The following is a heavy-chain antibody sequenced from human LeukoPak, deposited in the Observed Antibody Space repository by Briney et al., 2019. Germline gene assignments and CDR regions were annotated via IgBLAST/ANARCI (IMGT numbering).Heavy chain of an antibody. CDR3: AKSGLYYYCMDV. CDR1: GFPFDDYT. J-gene: IGHJ6*03. D-gene: IGHD3-10*01. V-gene: IGHV3-43*01. CDR2: ISWDGDST. Sequence: GGSLTLSCAASGFPFDDYTMHWGRHAPGEGVEWVSLISWDGDSTYYADSEKGGFTISRDNSKNSLYLQMNSLRTEDTALYYFAKSGLYYYCMDVLGKGTTVTSSS.